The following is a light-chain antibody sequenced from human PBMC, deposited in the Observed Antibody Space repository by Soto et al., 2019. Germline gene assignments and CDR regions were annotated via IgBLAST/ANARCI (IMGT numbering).Light chain of an antibody. CDR1: SSDVGGYNY. CDR3: SSYTSSSTLV. J-gene: IGLJ2*01. CDR2: EVS. Sequence: QSALTQPASVSGSPGQSITISCTGTSSDVGGYNYVSWYQQHPGKAPKLMIYEVSNRPSGVSNRFSGSKSGNTASLTISGIQAEYGADYYFSSYTSSSTLVFGRGTKLTVL. V-gene: IGLV2-14*01.